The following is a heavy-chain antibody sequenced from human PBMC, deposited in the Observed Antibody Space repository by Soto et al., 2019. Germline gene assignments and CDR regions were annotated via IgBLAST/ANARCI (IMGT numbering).Heavy chain of an antibody. D-gene: IGHD4-17*01. CDR3: AREATVNSNWFDP. V-gene: IGHV3-33*01. CDR2: IWYDGSNK. J-gene: IGHJ5*02. CDR1: GFTFSSYG. Sequence: QVQLVESGGGVVQPGRSLRLSCAASGFTFSSYGMHWVRQAPGKGLEWVAVIWYDGSNKYYADSVKVRFTISRDNSKNTLYLQMNSLRAEDTAVYYCAREATVNSNWFDPWGQGTLVTVSS.